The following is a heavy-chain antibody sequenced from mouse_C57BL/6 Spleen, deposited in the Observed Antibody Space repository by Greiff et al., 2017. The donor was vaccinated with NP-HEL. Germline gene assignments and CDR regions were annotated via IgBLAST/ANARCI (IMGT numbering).Heavy chain of an antibody. Sequence: VQLKQSGPGLVKPSQSLSLTCSVTGYSITSGYYWNWIRQFPGNKLEWMGYISYDGSNNYNPSLKNRISITRDTSKNQFFLKLNSVTTEDTATYYCARFGYAMDYWGQRTSVTVSS. CDR3: ARFGYAMDY. V-gene: IGHV3-6*01. CDR1: GYSITSGYY. J-gene: IGHJ4*01. CDR2: ISYDGSN.